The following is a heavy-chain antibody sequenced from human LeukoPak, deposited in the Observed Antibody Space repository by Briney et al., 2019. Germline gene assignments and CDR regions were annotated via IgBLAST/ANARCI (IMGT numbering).Heavy chain of an antibody. CDR3: ARAAKKLRFLEWFTSPFDY. J-gene: IGHJ4*02. CDR1: GGSISSYY. CDR2: IYYSGST. V-gene: IGHV4-59*08. D-gene: IGHD3-3*01. Sequence: SETLSLTCTVSGGSISSYYWSWIRQPPGKGLEWIGYIYYSGSTNYNPSLKSRVTISVDTSKNQFSLKLSSVTAADTAVYYCARAAKKLRFLEWFTSPFDYWGQGTLVTVSS.